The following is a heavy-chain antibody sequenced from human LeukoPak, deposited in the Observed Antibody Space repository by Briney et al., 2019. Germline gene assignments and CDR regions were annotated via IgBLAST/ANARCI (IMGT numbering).Heavy chain of an antibody. V-gene: IGHV4-38-2*02. Sequence: SETLSLTCTVSGYSISSGYYWGWIRQPPGKGLEWIGSIYHSGSTYYNPSLKSRVTISVDTSKNQFSLKLSPVTAADTAVYYCARVAAAGIDYWGQGTLVTVSS. CDR2: IYHSGST. D-gene: IGHD6-13*01. J-gene: IGHJ4*02. CDR3: ARVAAAGIDY. CDR1: GYSISSGYY.